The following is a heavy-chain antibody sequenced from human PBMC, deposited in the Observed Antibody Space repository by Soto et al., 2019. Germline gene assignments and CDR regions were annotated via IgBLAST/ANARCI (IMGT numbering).Heavy chain of an antibody. CDR3: ARTMVRGVMTLQHYYYMDV. V-gene: IGHV3-11*01. Sequence: QVQLVESGGGLVKPGGSLRLSCAASGFTFSDYYMSWIRQAPGKGLEWVSYISSSGSTIYYADSVKGRFTISRDNAKNSLYMQMNSLRAEDTAVYYCARTMVRGVMTLQHYYYMDVWGKGTTVTVSS. J-gene: IGHJ6*03. CDR2: ISSSGSTI. D-gene: IGHD3-10*01. CDR1: GFTFSDYY.